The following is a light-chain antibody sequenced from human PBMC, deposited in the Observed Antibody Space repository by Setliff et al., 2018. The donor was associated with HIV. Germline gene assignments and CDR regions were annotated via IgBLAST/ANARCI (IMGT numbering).Light chain of an antibody. V-gene: IGLV2-14*03. CDR1: SGDIGSFTF. CDR3: SSYTSNGLYV. Sequence: ALTQPASVSGSPGQSITISCTGSSGDIGSFTFVSWYQQYPDEAPKLIIFEVSGRPSGISDRFSGSKSANTASLTISGLQAEDEADYYCSSYTSNGLYVFGTGTKVTVL. J-gene: IGLJ1*01. CDR2: EVS.